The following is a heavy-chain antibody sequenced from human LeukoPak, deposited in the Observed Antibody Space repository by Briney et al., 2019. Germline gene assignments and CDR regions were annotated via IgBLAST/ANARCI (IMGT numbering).Heavy chain of an antibody. CDR2: IYYSGST. D-gene: IGHD1-20*01. CDR1: GGSISSGGYY. Sequence: PSQTLSLTCTVSGGSISSGGYYWSWIRQPPGKGLEWIGYIYYSGSTNYNPSFKNRVTISVDTSKNQFSLKLSSVTAADTAVYYCARYISGTSQVFDYWGRGTLVTVSS. CDR3: ARYISGTSQVFDY. J-gene: IGHJ4*02. V-gene: IGHV4-61*08.